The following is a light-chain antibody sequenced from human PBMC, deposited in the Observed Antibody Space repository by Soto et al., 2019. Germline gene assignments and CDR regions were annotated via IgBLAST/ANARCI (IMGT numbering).Light chain of an antibody. Sequence: VMKQSPATLSVAPGERVTFSCRASQGVSRKLAWYQHKPGQAPRLLISGASTGATGIPARFSGSGSGTEFTLTISSLQSEDCAIYYCQQYHTWPITFGGGTKVDIK. CDR2: GAS. J-gene: IGKJ4*01. CDR1: QGVSRK. CDR3: QQYHTWPIT. V-gene: IGKV3-15*01.